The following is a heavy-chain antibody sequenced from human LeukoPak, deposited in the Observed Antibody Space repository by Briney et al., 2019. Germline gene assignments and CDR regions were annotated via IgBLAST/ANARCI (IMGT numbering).Heavy chain of an antibody. CDR2: ISSSGSTM. Sequence: GGSLRLSCAASGFTFSTYSLNWVRQAPGKGLEWVSYISSSGSTMYYADTVHGRFTISTDNAKNALYVQMNSLRYEETAPACCARDKGYYWGQGTLVSVSS. CDR1: GFTFSTYS. V-gene: IGHV3-48*02. J-gene: IGHJ4*02. CDR3: ARDKGYY.